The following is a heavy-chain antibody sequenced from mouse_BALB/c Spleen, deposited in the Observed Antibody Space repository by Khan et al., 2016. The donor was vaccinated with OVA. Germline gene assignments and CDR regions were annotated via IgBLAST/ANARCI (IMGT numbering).Heavy chain of an antibody. V-gene: IGHV2-6-4*01. CDR1: GFSLSRYN. D-gene: IGHD2-14*01. J-gene: IGHJ4*01. Sequence: QVQLKESGPGLVAPSQSLSITCTVSGFSLSRYNIHWVRQPPGKGLEWLGMIWGGGGTDYNSTLKSRLSISKDNSKSQVFLKMNSLQTDDTAMYYCARAYDRYDSYYAMDYWGQGTSVTVSS. CDR2: IWGGGGT. CDR3: ARAYDRYDSYYAMDY.